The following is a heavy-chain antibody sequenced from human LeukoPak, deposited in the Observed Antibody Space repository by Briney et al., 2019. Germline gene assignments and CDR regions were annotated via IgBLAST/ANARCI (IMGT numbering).Heavy chain of an antibody. CDR2: INPNSGGT. D-gene: IGHD6-13*01. CDR1: GYTFTGYY. V-gene: IGHV1-2*02. CDR3: ARDPSAGTGWFDP. J-gene: IGHJ5*02. Sequence: VASVKVSCKASGYTFTGYYMHWVRQAPGQGLEWMGWINPNSGGTNYAQKFQGRVTMTRDTSISTAYMELSRLRSDDTAVYYCARDPSAGTGWFDPWGQGTLVTVSS.